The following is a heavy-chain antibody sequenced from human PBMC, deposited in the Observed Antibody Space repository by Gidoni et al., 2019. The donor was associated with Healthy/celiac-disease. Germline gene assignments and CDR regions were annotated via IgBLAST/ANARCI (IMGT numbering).Heavy chain of an antibody. CDR1: GFSLSTSGVG. Sequence: QITLKESGPTLVKPTQTLTLTCTFSGFSLSTSGVGVGWIRQPPGKALEWLAIIYWDDDKRYSPSLKSRLTITKDTSKNQVVLTMTNMDPVDTATYYCAHTRWTNRDLDYWGQGTLVTVSS. D-gene: IGHD2-15*01. J-gene: IGHJ4*02. V-gene: IGHV2-5*02. CDR2: IYWDDDK. CDR3: AHTRWTNRDLDY.